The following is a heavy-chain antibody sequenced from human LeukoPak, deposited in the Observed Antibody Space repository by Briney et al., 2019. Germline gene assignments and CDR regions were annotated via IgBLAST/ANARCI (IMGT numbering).Heavy chain of an antibody. V-gene: IGHV3-30*02. CDR2: IRYDGTEK. CDR1: GFTFRDYG. D-gene: IGHD6-19*01. CDR3: AKGRGSSGYIYFDY. J-gene: IGHJ4*02. Sequence: GGALRLSCAASGFTFRDYGIHWVRQAPGKGLEWVAFIRYDGTEKFYADSVKGRFTISRDNSKSTLYLQMSSLRPEDTAIYYCAKGRGSSGYIYFDYWGQGTLVTVSS.